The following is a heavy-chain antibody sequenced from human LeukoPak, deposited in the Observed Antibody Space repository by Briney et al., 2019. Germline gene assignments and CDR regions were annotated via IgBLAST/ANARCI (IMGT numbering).Heavy chain of an antibody. Sequence: ASVKVSCKASGGTFSSYAISWVRQAPGQGLEWMGGIIPIFGTANYAQKFQGRVTITADKSTSTAYMELSSLRSEDTAVYYCASQYCSSTSCYGYYYYMDVWGKGTTVTVSS. CDR3: ASQYCSSTSCYGYYYYMDV. J-gene: IGHJ6*03. CDR1: GGTFSSYA. D-gene: IGHD2-2*01. V-gene: IGHV1-69*06. CDR2: IIPIFGTA.